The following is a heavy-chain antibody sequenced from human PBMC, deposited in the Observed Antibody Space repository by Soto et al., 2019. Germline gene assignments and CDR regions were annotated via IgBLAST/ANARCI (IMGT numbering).Heavy chain of an antibody. J-gene: IGHJ4*02. V-gene: IGHV1-46*01. CDR1: GYTFTSYY. CDR3: ARDASKWEPFDY. Sequence: ASVKVSSKASGYTFTSYYMHWVRQAPGQGLEWMGIINPSGGSTSYAQKFQGRVTMTRDTSTSTVYMELSSLRSEDTAVYYCARDASKWEPFDYWGQGTLVTVSS. CDR2: INPSGGST. D-gene: IGHD1-26*01.